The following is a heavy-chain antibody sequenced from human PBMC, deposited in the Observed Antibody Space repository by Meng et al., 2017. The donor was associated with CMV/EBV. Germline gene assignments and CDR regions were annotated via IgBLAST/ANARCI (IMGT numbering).Heavy chain of an antibody. D-gene: IGHD3-16*01. CDR1: GFTFSSYW. Sequence: GESLKISCAASGFTFSSYWMSWVRQAPGKGLEWVANIKQDGSEKYYVDSVKGRFTISRDNAKNSLYLQMNSLRAEDTAVYYCARVTMGIRLGDTSGLDYWGQGTLVTVSS. CDR2: IKQDGSEK. J-gene: IGHJ4*02. V-gene: IGHV3-7*01. CDR3: ARVTMGIRLGDTSGLDY.